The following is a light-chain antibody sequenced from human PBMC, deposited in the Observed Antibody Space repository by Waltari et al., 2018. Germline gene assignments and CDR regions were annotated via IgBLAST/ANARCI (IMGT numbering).Light chain of an antibody. CDR3: AAWDDSLNGYWV. CDR1: NSNIGSNT. J-gene: IGLJ3*02. CDR2: SDH. V-gene: IGLV1-44*01. Sequence: QSVLPQPPSASGTPGQRVTISCSGGNSNIGSNTVNWYQQIPGTAPKLLIYSDHQRPSGVPDRFSGSKSGTSASLAISGLQSEDEADYYCAAWDDSLNGYWVFGGGTKLTVL.